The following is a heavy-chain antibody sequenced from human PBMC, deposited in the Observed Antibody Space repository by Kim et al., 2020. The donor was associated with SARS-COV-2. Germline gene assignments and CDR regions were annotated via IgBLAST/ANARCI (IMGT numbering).Heavy chain of an antibody. Sequence: GGSLRLSCAASGFTFSSYAMHWVRQAPGKGLEWVAVISYDGSNKYYADSVKGRFTISRDNSKNTLYLQMNSLRAEDTAVYYCAREEVVSDAFDIWGQGTMVTVFS. D-gene: IGHD3-22*01. CDR1: GFTFSSYA. V-gene: IGHV3-30-3*01. CDR3: AREEVVSDAFDI. J-gene: IGHJ3*02. CDR2: ISYDGSNK.